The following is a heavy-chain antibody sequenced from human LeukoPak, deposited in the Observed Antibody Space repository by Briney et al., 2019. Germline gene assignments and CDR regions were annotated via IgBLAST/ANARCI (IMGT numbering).Heavy chain of an antibody. V-gene: IGHV4-4*07. D-gene: IGHD5-12*01. CDR3: ARDNRRRATMTSGGGYFDY. Sequence: PSETLSLTCTVSGGSISSYYWSWIRQPAGKGLEWIGRIYTSGSTNYNPSLKSRVTISVDTSKNQFSLKLSSVTAADTAVYYCARDNRRRATMTSGGGYFDYWGQGTLVTVSS. CDR2: IYTSGST. J-gene: IGHJ4*02. CDR1: GGSISSYY.